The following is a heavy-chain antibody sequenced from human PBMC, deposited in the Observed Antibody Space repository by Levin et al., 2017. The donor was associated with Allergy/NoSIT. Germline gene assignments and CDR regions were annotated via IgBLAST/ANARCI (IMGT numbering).Heavy chain of an antibody. J-gene: IGHJ4*02. V-gene: IGHV3-73*01. CDR3: ARGYRSFDC. D-gene: IGHD5-18*01. CDR2: SRPKARSYTT. CDR1: GFTFSGSA. Sequence: GGSLRLSCAASGFTFSGSAMHWVRQASGKGLEWVGRSRPKARSYTTEYAASVKDRFIISRDDSKNSLYLQLNSLKDDDTAVYYCARGYRSFDCWGQGSLVTVSS.